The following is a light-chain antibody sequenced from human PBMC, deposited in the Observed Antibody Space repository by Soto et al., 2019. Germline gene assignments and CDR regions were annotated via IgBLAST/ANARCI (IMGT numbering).Light chain of an antibody. Sequence: IELTQSPSSLAASLLDRVTITCRASQTIGTYVNWYRQKSGAAPELLIYDASTLQSGVPSRFSGSGSGTDFTLTISSLQPEDFATYYCQQSYSTPPTFGQGTKVDIK. CDR1: QTIGTY. CDR3: QQSYSTPPT. J-gene: IGKJ1*01. CDR2: DAS. V-gene: IGKV1-39*01.